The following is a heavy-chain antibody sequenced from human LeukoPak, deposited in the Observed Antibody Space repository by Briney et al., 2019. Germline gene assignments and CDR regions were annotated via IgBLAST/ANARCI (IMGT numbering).Heavy chain of an antibody. CDR1: GYSFTSYG. D-gene: IGHD5-12*01. Sequence: ASVKVSCKASGYSFTSYGISWVRQAPGQGLEWMGWINPNSGGTNYAQKFQGRVTMTRDTSISAAYMELSRLRSDDTAVYYCARIHGGYDFERWGQGTLVTVSS. J-gene: IGHJ4*02. CDR2: INPNSGGT. CDR3: ARIHGGYDFER. V-gene: IGHV1-2*02.